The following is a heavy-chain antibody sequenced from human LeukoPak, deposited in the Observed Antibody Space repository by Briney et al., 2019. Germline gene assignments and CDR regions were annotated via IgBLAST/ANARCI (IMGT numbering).Heavy chain of an antibody. CDR2: VNPSGGST. V-gene: IGHV1-46*01. J-gene: IGHJ4*02. D-gene: IGHD3-22*01. CDR1: GYTFTSYY. CDR3: ARDDSSGYSCFDY. Sequence: GASVQVSCKATGYTFTSYYMHWVRQAPGQGLEWMGIVNPSGGSTSYAQKFQGRVTMTRDTSTSTLYMELSSLRSEDTAVYYCARDDSSGYSCFDYWGQGTLVTVSS.